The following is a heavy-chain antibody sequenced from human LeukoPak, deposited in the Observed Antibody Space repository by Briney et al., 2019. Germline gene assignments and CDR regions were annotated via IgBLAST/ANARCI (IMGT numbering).Heavy chain of an antibody. J-gene: IGHJ3*02. Sequence: SETLSLACAVYGGSFSGYYWSWIRQPPGKGLEWIGEINHSGSTNYNPSLKSRVTISVDTSKNQFSLKLSSVTAEDTAVYYCAREWDCGGDCRGIWGQGTMVTVSS. CDR3: AREWDCGGDCRGI. D-gene: IGHD2-21*02. CDR1: GGSFSGYY. V-gene: IGHV4-34*01. CDR2: INHSGST.